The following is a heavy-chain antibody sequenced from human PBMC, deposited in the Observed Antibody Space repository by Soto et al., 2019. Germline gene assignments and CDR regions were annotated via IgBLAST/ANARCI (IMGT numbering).Heavy chain of an antibody. CDR3: ANDAGDGSCDY. Sequence: ASVKVSCKASGYTFTSYAMHWVRQAPGQRLEWMGWINTGNDNTKYSQKFQGRVTITRDTSASTAYMELSSLRSEDTAVYYCANDAGDGSCDYWGQGSLVTVSS. CDR2: INTGNDNT. V-gene: IGHV1-3*04. J-gene: IGHJ4*02. D-gene: IGHD3-10*01. CDR1: GYTFTSYA.